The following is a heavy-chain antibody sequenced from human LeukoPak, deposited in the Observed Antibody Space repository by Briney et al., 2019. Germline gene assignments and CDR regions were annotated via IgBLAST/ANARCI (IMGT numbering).Heavy chain of an antibody. Sequence: GSLRLSCAASGFTFSSYDMHWVRQATGKGLEWVSAIGTAGDTYYPGSVKGRFTISRENAKNSLYLQMNSLRAGDTAVYYCARLATCGRSPIGCGGYYYGMDVWGQGTTVTVYS. V-gene: IGHV3-13*01. D-gene: IGHD3-3*02. CDR2: IGTAGDT. CDR1: GFTFSSYD. CDR3: ARLATCGRSPIGCGGYYYGMDV. J-gene: IGHJ6*02.